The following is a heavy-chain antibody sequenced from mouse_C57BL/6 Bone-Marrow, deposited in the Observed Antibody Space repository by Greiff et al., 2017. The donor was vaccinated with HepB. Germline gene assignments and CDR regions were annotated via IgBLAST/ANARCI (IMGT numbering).Heavy chain of an antibody. Sequence: VMLVESGGGLVKPGGSLKLSCAASGFTFSDYGMHWVRQAPEKGLEWVAYISSGSSTTYYADTVKGRFTISRDNAKNTLFLQMTSLRSEDTAMYYCANHYSKDWYFDVWGTGTTVTVSS. CDR2: ISSGSSTT. V-gene: IGHV5-17*01. J-gene: IGHJ1*03. CDR1: GFTFSDYG. CDR3: ANHYSKDWYFDV. D-gene: IGHD2-5*01.